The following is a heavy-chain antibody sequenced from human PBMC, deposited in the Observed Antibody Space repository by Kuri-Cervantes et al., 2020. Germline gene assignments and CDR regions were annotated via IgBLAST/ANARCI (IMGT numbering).Heavy chain of an antibody. J-gene: IGHJ6*03. CDR2: ISSSSSYI. CDR1: GFTFSRYS. D-gene: IGHD2-21*02. V-gene: IGHV3-21*04. CDR3: ARVRRGYVVTYYYYMDV. Sequence: GGSLRLSCAASGFTFSRYSMNWVRQAPGKGLEWVSSISSSSSYIYYADSVKGRFTISRDNSKNTLYLQMNSLRAEDTAVYYCARVRRGYVVTYYYYMDVWGKGTTVTVSS.